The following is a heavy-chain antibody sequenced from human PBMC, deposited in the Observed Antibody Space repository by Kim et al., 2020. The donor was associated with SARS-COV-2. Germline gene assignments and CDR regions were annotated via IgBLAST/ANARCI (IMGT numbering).Heavy chain of an antibody. CDR2: IYHSGTT. V-gene: IGHV4-34*01. CDR1: GVSLSGYY. Sequence: SETLSLTCAVYGVSLSGYYWSWIRQPPGKGLEWIGEIYHSGTTNYNPSLKSRVTISVDTSKNQFSLKLSAVTAADTAVYYCAWSLYHAPSNSWVRFDPWGQGTLVTVSS. J-gene: IGHJ5*02. CDR3: AWSLYHAPSNSWVRFDP. D-gene: IGHD6-13*01.